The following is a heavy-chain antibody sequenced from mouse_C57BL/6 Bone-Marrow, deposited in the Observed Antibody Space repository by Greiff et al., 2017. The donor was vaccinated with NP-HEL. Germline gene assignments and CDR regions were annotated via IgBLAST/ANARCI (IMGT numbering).Heavy chain of an antibody. V-gene: IGHV1-55*01. D-gene: IGHD2-3*01. CDR3: ARDGYYTYAMDY. CDR1: GYTFTSYW. Sequence: QVQLKQPGAELVKPGASVKMSCKASGYTFTSYWITWVKQRPGQGLEWIGDIYPGSGSTNYNEKFKSKATLTVDTSSSTAYMQLSSLTSEDSAVYYCARDGYYTYAMDYWGQGTSVTVSS. J-gene: IGHJ4*01. CDR2: IYPGSGST.